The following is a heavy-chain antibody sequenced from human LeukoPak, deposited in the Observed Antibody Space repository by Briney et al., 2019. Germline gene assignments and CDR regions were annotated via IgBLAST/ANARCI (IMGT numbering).Heavy chain of an antibody. V-gene: IGHV4-39*01. Sequence: PSETLSLTCTVSGDSISTSDYYWGWIRQPPGKGLEWIGSIFYTGSTYYNPSLKSRVTISIDTSKNQFSLKLSAVTAADTAVYYCARRGNNIAARMGFDHWGQGTLVTVSS. J-gene: IGHJ4*02. CDR2: IFYTGST. CDR3: ARRGNNIAARMGFDH. D-gene: IGHD6-6*01. CDR1: GDSISTSDYY.